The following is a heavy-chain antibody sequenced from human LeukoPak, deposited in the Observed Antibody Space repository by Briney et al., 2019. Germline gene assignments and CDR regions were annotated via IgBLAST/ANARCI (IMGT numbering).Heavy chain of an antibody. V-gene: IGHV3-23*01. CDR2: MSSSDDGR. CDR3: AKAPVTSCRGAICYPFDY. J-gene: IGHJ4*02. D-gene: IGHD2-15*01. CDR1: GFSFSSYA. Sequence: GGSLRLSCAASGFSFSSYAMSWVRQAPGKGLEWVSAMSSSDDGRYYAASVRGRFTISRDTSRSTLYLQMNSLRAEDAAVYYCAKAPVTSCRGAICYPFDYWGQGTLVTVSS.